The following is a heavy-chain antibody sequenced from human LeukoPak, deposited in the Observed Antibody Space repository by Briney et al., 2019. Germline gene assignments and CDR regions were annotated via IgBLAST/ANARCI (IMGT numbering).Heavy chain of an antibody. CDR3: ARDCRADLGYCSGGSCPGVERYYYYGMDV. J-gene: IGHJ6*02. V-gene: IGHV3-21*01. D-gene: IGHD2-15*01. Sequence: GGSLRLSCAASGFTFSSYSMNWVRQAPGKGLEWVSSISSSSSYIYYADSVKGRFTISRDNAKNSLYLQMNSLRAEDTAVYYCARDCRADLGYCSGGSCPGVERYYYYGMDVWGQGTTVTVSS. CDR2: ISSSSSYI. CDR1: GFTFSSYS.